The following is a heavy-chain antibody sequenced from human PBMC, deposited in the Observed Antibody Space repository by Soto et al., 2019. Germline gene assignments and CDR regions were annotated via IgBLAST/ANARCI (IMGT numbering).Heavy chain of an antibody. J-gene: IGHJ4*02. CDR1: GGSFSGYY. Sequence: PSETLSLTCAVYGGSFSGYYWSWIRQPPGKGLEWIGEINHSGSTNYNPSLKSRVTISVDTSKNQFSLKLSSVTAADTAVYYCAQTAAGNLYFDEWGQGTLVTVS. CDR3: AQTAAGNLYFDE. CDR2: INHSGST. V-gene: IGHV4-34*01. D-gene: IGHD6-13*01.